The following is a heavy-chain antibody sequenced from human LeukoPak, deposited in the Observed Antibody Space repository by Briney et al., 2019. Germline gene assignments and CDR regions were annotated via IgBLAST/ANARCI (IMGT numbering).Heavy chain of an antibody. Sequence: SSVKVSCKASGGTFSSYAINWVRQAPGQGLEWMGRIVPIFGTTNYAQNFQGRVTITADESTSTAYMELSSPRSEDTAVYHCTRSRGSGSYLDYWGQGTQVTVSS. CDR1: GGTFSSYA. V-gene: IGHV1-69*13. D-gene: IGHD3-10*01. J-gene: IGHJ4*02. CDR3: TRSRGSGSYLDY. CDR2: IVPIFGTT.